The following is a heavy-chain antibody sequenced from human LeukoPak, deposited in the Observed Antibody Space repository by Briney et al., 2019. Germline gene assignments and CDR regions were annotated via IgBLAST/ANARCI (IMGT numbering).Heavy chain of an antibody. CDR1: GGSISNYY. CDR3: ARDPFRSSFDS. J-gene: IGHJ4*02. CDR2: IHISGAT. V-gene: IGHV4-4*07. Sequence: SDTLSLTCTVSGGSISNYYWNWIRQPAGKEPEWIGRIHISGATNYNPSLKSRVTMSVDKSKNQFSLKLNSVTAADTAMYYCARDPFRSSFDSWGQGILVTVSS. D-gene: IGHD1-26*01.